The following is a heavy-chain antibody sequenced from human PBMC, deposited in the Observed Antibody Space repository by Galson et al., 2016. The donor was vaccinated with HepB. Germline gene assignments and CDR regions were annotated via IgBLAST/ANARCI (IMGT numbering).Heavy chain of an antibody. V-gene: IGHV1-3*01. CDR1: GYTFTSCP. J-gene: IGHJ4*02. Sequence: SVKVSCKASGYTFTSCPIHWVRQAPGQGLEWMGWINAGNGNAKYSQKFQGRVTITRDTSASTAYMELSNLKSEDTAVYYCARAGGIRGVIGFDSCGEGTLVTVSS. D-gene: IGHD3-10*01. CDR3: ARAGGIRGVIGFDS. CDR2: INAGNGNA.